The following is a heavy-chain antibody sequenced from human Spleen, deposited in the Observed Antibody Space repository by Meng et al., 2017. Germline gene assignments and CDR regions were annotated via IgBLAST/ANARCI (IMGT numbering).Heavy chain of an antibody. Sequence: QVQLVQSGAEVKKPGASVRISCKAFGYTFTTYTIQWARQAPGQSLEWMGWVIAGSGQTKYSQKLQGRVAITRDTSASTVYMDLSSLISEDTAVYYCARDPTGVGYFDYWGHGSLVTVSS. CDR3: ARDPTGVGYFDY. V-gene: IGHV1-3*01. D-gene: IGHD3-22*01. J-gene: IGHJ4*01. CDR1: GYTFTTYT. CDR2: VIAGSGQT.